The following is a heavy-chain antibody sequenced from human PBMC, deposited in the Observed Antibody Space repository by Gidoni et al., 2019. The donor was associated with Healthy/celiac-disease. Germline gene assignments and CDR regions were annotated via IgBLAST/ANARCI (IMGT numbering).Heavy chain of an antibody. V-gene: IGHV4-39*01. D-gene: IGHD6-13*01. CDR2: IYYSGST. CDR1: GGSISSSSYY. CDR3: ARPYSSSWGWFDP. J-gene: IGHJ5*02. Sequence: QLQLQESGPGLVKPSETLSLTCTVSGGSISSSSYYWGWIRQPPGKGLEWIGSIYYSGSTYYNPSLKSRVTISVDTSKNQFSLKLSSVTAADTAVYYCARPYSSSWGWFDPWGQGTLVTVSS.